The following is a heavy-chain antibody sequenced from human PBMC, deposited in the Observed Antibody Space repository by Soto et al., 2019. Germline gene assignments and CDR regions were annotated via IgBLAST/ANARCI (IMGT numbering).Heavy chain of an antibody. D-gene: IGHD6-13*01. CDR1: GFTVSSNY. CDR2: IYSGGST. Sequence: GGSLRLSCAASGFTVSSNYMSWVRQAPGKGLEWVSVIYSGGSTYYADSVKGRFTISRDNSKNTLYLQMNSLRAEDTAVYYCASLAGIAAADTFDYWGQGTLVTVSS. V-gene: IGHV3-66*01. J-gene: IGHJ4*02. CDR3: ASLAGIAAADTFDY.